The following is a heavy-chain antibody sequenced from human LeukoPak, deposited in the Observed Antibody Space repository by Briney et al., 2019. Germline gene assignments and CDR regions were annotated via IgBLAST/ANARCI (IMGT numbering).Heavy chain of an antibody. Sequence: SETLSLTCAGSVGAFTGYYWSWIRQPPGKGLEWIGEINHSGATNYNPSLKSRVTISVDTSKNQFSLRLTSVSAADTGVYYCATPTRGGIAVTGTFGHWGQGTQVTVSS. CDR2: INHSGAT. CDR1: VGAFTGYY. J-gene: IGHJ4*02. V-gene: IGHV4-34*01. D-gene: IGHD6-19*01. CDR3: ATPTRGGIAVTGTFGH.